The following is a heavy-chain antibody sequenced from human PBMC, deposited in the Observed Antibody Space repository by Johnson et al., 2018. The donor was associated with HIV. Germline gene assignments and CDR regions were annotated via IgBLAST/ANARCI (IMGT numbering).Heavy chain of an antibody. CDR3: ARDRGWGVIDAFDI. D-gene: IGHD3-16*02. CDR2: IDWNGGNS. J-gene: IGHJ3*02. Sequence: VQLLESGGGVVRPEGSLRLSCAASGFTFDDYGMSWVRQAPGKGLEWVSGIDWNGGNSGYADSVKGRFTISRDNAKNSLYLQMNSLRAEDTALYYCARDRGWGVIDAFDIWGQGTMVSVSS. CDR1: GFTFDDYG. V-gene: IGHV3-20*04.